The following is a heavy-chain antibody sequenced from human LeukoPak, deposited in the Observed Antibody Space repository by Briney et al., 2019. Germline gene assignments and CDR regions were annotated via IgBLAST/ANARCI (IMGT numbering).Heavy chain of an antibody. V-gene: IGHV3-48*04. CDR3: AKGGIVAISEFDY. Sequence: GGSLRLSCAASGFTFSSYSMNWVRQAPGKGLEWVSSITSTGVTTDYADSVKGRFTISRDNAKNTLYLQMNSLRAEDTAVYYCAKGGIVAISEFDYWGQGTLVTVSS. CDR2: ITSTGVTT. J-gene: IGHJ4*02. D-gene: IGHD5-12*01. CDR1: GFTFSSYS.